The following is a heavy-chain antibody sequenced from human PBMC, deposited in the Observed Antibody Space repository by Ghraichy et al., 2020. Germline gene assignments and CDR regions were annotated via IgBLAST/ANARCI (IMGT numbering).Heavy chain of an antibody. CDR1: GFTFSSYS. CDR3: ARDTPDFDVPVAFDI. J-gene: IGHJ3*02. D-gene: IGHD1-14*01. Sequence: GESLNISCAASGFTFSSYSMNWVRQAPGKGLEWVSSISSSSSYIYYADSVKGRFTISRDNAKNSLYLQMNSLRAEDTAVYYCARDTPDFDVPVAFDIWGQGTMVTVSS. CDR2: ISSSSSYI. V-gene: IGHV3-21*01.